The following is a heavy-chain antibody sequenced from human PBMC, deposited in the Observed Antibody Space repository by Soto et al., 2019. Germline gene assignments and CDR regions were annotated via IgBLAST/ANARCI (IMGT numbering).Heavy chain of an antibody. D-gene: IGHD6-19*01. J-gene: IGHJ4*02. V-gene: IGHV1-2*04. CDR1: GYIFTGYY. CDR3: ATSRISIAVAGETEYYFDY. Sequence: ASVKVSCKASGYIFTGYYMHWVRQAPGQGLEWMGWINPNSGDTNYTQKFQGWVTMTRDTSISTAYMELSRLRSDDTAVYYCATSRISIAVAGETEYYFDYWGQGTLVTISS. CDR2: INPNSGDT.